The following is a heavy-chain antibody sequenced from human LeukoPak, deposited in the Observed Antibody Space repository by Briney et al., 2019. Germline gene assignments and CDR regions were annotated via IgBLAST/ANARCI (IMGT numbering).Heavy chain of an antibody. Sequence: GGSQRLSCAASGLTFSSYWMSWVRQAPGKGLEWLANIKQDGSEKYYVDSVKGRFTISRDNAKNSLYLQMNSLRAEDTAVYYCARGQTTVTNWGQGTLVTVSS. V-gene: IGHV3-7*03. J-gene: IGHJ4*02. CDR1: GLTFSSYW. D-gene: IGHD4-17*01. CDR3: ARGQTTVTN. CDR2: IKQDGSEK.